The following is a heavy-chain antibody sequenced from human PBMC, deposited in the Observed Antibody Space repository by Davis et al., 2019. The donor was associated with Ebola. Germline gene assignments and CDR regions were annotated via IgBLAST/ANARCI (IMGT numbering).Heavy chain of an antibody. CDR2: INHSGST. J-gene: IGHJ4*02. V-gene: IGHV4-34*01. Sequence: PSETLSLTCAVYGGSFSGYYWSWIRQPPGKGLEWIGEINHSGSTNYNPSLKSRVTISVDTSKNQFSLKLSSVTAADTAVYYCARGCGSSTSCHSYWGQGTLVTVSS. CDR3: ARGCGSSTSCHSY. CDR1: GGSFSGYY. D-gene: IGHD2-2*01.